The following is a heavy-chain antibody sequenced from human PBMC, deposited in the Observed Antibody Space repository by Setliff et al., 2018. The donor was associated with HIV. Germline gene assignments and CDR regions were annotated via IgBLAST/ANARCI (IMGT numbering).Heavy chain of an antibody. CDR3: ARSPIAAGTTTISARTNWFDP. CDR1: GGYISTNNYY. CDR2: FYYSGGT. Sequence: PSETLSLTCTVSGGYISTNNYYCVWIRQPPGKGLEWIGSFYYSGGTYYNPSLKNRVTISVDTYKNQFSLKLSSVTAADTAVYYCARSPIAAGTTTISARTNWFDPWGQGTLVTVSS. D-gene: IGHD6-13*01. J-gene: IGHJ5*02. V-gene: IGHV4-39*01.